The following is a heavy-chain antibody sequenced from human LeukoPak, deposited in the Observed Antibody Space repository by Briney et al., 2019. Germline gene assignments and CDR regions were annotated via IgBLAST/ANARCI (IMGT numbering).Heavy chain of an antibody. CDR1: GFTFGDYA. V-gene: IGHV3-49*04. Sequence: PGGSLRLSCTASGFTFGDYAMSWVRQAPGKGLEWVGFIRSKAYGGTTEYAASVKGRFTISRDDSESIAYLQMNSLKTEDTAVYYCTRTIAYYYDGSGYYYTVGYYYYMDVWGKGTTVTVSS. J-gene: IGHJ6*03. D-gene: IGHD3-22*01. CDR2: IRSKAYGGTT. CDR3: TRTIAYYYDGSGYYYTVGYYYYMDV.